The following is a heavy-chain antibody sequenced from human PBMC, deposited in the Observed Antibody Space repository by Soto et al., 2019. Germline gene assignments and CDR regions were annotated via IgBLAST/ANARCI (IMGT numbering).Heavy chain of an antibody. J-gene: IGHJ4*02. V-gene: IGHV2-5*02. D-gene: IGHD5-12*01. CDR1: GFSLTTNTLG. CDR2: IYGDDDK. Sequence: QITLKESGPTLVKPTQPLTLTCTFSGFSLTTNTLGVGWVRQPPGKALEWLALIYGDDDKRYSPSLKSRLTITNDTSKNQRLLTMTNVDPVDKATYYCADNRFPFSDVSGTLYFDYWGQGTLVTVSS. CDR3: ADNRFPFSDVSGTLYFDY.